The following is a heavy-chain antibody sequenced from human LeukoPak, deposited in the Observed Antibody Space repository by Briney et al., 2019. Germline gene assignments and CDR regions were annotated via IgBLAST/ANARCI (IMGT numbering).Heavy chain of an antibody. CDR2: ISYDAYRE. CDR3: ARDFSGASRIDY. J-gene: IGHJ4*02. V-gene: IGHV3-30-3*01. CDR1: GFTFSSYA. D-gene: IGHD4/OR15-4a*01. Sequence: GRSLRLSCAASGFTFSSYAMHWVRQAPGKGLEWVAVISYDAYREYHADSVKGRFTISRDNSKNTLYLQMNSLGAEDTAVYYCARDFSGASRIDYWGQGTLVTVSS.